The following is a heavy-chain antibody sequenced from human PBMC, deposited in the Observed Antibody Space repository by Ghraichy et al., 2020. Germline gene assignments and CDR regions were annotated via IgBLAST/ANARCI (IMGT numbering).Heavy chain of an antibody. J-gene: IGHJ4*02. CDR2: VSHSGNS. Sequence: SQTLSLTCTVSGLSFNDYYWSWVRQPPGKGLEWIGEVSHSGNSYYNPSLESRVTISGDTSKKQFPLKVTSVTVADTAVYYCARVPRTGMATRRFDYWGQGTLVTVSS. V-gene: IGHV4-34*01. D-gene: IGHD5-24*01. CDR1: GLSFNDYY. CDR3: ARVPRTGMATRRFDY.